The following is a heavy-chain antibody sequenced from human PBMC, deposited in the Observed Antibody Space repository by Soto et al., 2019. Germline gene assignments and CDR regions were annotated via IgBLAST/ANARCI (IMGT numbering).Heavy chain of an antibody. Sequence: SETLSLTCTVSGGSISSHNWWSWVRQAPGKGLEWIGEVFHSGSTVYNPSLKSRLTRSVDNSKNQFSLSLRSVTAAETAIYYCARSDYDSRGPNWLDPWGQGNQVTVSS. CDR2: VFHSGST. V-gene: IGHV4-4*02. J-gene: IGHJ5*02. CDR1: GGSISSHNW. CDR3: ARSDYDSRGPNWLDP. D-gene: IGHD3-22*01.